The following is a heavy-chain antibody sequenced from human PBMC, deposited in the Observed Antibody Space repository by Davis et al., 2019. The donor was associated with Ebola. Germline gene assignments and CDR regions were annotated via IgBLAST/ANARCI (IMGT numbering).Heavy chain of an antibody. CDR1: GVSITPHF. Sequence: PSETLSLTCTVSGVSITPHFCSWIRQPPGQGLEWIGFIHHGGGANSNPSLKSRVTFSIDTSKSQVSLKLTSVTAADTAVYYCSRYTRPCGNDCYDDTFDMWGQATMVSVSS. J-gene: IGHJ3*02. CDR2: IHHGGGA. D-gene: IGHD2-21*01. CDR3: SRYTRPCGNDCYDDTFDM. V-gene: IGHV4-59*11.